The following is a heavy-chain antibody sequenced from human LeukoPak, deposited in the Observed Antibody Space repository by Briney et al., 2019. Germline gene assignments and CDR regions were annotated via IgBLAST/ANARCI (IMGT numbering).Heavy chain of an antibody. CDR3: ARGSIAAAVIDI. D-gene: IGHD6-13*01. J-gene: IGHJ3*02. CDR1: GFTFNNYG. V-gene: IGHV3-21*01. CDR2: ISSSSIYI. Sequence: GGSLRLSCAASGFTFNNYGIHWVRQAPGKGLEWVSSISSSSIYIYYADSVKGRFTISRDNAKNSLYLQMNSLRAEDTAVYYCARGSIAAAVIDIWGQGTMVTVSS.